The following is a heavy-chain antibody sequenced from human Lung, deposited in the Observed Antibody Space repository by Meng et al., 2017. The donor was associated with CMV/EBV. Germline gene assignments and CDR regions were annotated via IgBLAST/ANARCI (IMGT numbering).Heavy chain of an antibody. D-gene: IGHD3-10*01. Sequence: QVSWRDPCTALSHPSSSLSLACSCSGDSITNQNWWASVRPPPGKGLEWIGEIPHRGRSAYNPSLKSRVSMSIDKSKNQFSLKLTSVTAADTAVYHCLRRSGGSVWGQGTLVTVSS. CDR2: IPHRGRS. V-gene: IGHV4-4*02. CDR1: GDSITNQNW. J-gene: IGHJ1*01. CDR3: LRRSGGSV.